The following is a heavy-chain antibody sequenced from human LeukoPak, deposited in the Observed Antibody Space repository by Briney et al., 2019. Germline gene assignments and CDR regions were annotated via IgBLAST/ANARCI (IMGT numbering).Heavy chain of an antibody. Sequence: GGSLRLSCAASGFTFSSYSMNWVRQAPGKGLEWVSYISSSSSTIYYADSVKGRFTISRDNSKNTLYLQMNSLRAEDTAVYYCAKTINYYGSGSAIDYWGQGTLVTVSS. D-gene: IGHD3-10*01. CDR2: ISSSSSTI. V-gene: IGHV3-48*01. CDR3: AKTINYYGSGSAIDY. CDR1: GFTFSSYS. J-gene: IGHJ4*02.